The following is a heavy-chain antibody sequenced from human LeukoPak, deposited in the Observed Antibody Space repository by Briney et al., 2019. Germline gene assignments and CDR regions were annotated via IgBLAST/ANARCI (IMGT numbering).Heavy chain of an antibody. D-gene: IGHD6-13*01. J-gene: IGHJ4*02. Sequence: ASVKVSCKASGYTFTSYGISWVRQPPGQGLEWMVWISAYNGNPNYAQKLQGRVTMTTDTSTSTAYKELRSLRSDDTAVYYCARVQDSCSWAEEGEFDYWGQGTLVTVSS. CDR1: GYTFTSYG. CDR2: ISAYNGNP. V-gene: IGHV1-18*01. CDR3: ARVQDSCSWAEEGEFDY.